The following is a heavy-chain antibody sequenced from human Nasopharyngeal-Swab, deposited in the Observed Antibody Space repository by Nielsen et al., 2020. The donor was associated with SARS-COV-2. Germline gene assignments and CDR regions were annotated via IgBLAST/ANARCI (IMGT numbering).Heavy chain of an antibody. Sequence: SETLSLTCSVSGGSISSDYWSWIRQSPGKGLEWIGYIYYRGSTNYNPSLESRVTMSVDTSNNQFSLILSSVTAADTAVYYCARDRGDLRKYYFDYWGRGTLVTVSS. CDR3: ARDRGDLRKYYFDY. D-gene: IGHD3-10*01. CDR1: GGSISSDY. J-gene: IGHJ4*02. V-gene: IGHV4-59*01. CDR2: IYYRGST.